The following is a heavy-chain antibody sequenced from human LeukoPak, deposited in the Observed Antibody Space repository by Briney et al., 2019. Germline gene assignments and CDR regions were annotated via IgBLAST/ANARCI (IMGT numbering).Heavy chain of an antibody. J-gene: IGHJ3*02. CDR2: IRYDGSNK. Sequence: GGSLRLSCAASGLTVSSNYMCWVRQAPGKGLEWVAFIRYDGSNKYYADSVKGRFTISRDNSKNTLYLQMNSLRAEDTAVYYCAKKRWELLSRAFDIWGQGTMVTVSS. CDR3: AKKRWELLSRAFDI. D-gene: IGHD1-26*01. CDR1: GLTVSSNY. V-gene: IGHV3-30*02.